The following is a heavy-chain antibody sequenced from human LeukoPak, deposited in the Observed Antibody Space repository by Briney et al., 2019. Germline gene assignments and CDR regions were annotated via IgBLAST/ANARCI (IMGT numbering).Heavy chain of an antibody. CDR2: IYYSGST. Sequence: PSETLSPTCTVSGGSISSYYWSWIRQPPGKGLEWIGYIYYSGSTNYNPSLKSRVTISVDTSKNQFSLKLRSVTAADTAVYYCARGSSNWNYDPNLDYWGQGTLVSVSS. V-gene: IGHV4-59*01. CDR1: GGSISSYY. D-gene: IGHD1-7*01. CDR3: ARGSSNWNYDPNLDY. J-gene: IGHJ4*02.